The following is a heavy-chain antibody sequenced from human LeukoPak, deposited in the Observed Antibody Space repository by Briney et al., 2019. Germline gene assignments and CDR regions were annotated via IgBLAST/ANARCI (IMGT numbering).Heavy chain of an antibody. V-gene: IGHV4-59*01. D-gene: IGHD3-22*01. Sequence: KPSETLSLTCTVSGGSISSYYWNWIRQPPGKGLEWIGYIYYSGSTNYNPSLKSRVTISVDTSKNQFSLKLSSVTAADTAVYYCAREIRLDYYDSSGYYYRDAFDIWGQGTMVTVSS. CDR2: IYYSGST. CDR1: GGSISSYY. J-gene: IGHJ3*02. CDR3: AREIRLDYYDSSGYYYRDAFDI.